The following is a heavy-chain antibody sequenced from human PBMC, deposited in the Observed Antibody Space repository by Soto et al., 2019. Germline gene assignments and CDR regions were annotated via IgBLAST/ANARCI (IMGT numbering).Heavy chain of an antibody. D-gene: IGHD6-19*01. J-gene: IGHJ3*02. V-gene: IGHV4-34*01. CDR1: GGSFSGYY. CDR2: INHSGST. CDR3: ATITGYSSGWYGREAFDI. Sequence: SSETLSLTCAVYGGSFSGYYWSWIRQPPGKGLEWIGEINHSGSTNYNPSLKSRVTISVDTSKNQFSLKLSSVTAADTAVYYCATITGYSSGWYGREAFDIWGQGTMVTVSS.